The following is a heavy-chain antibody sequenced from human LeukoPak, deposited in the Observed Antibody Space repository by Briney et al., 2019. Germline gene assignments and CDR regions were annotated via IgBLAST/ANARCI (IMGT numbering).Heavy chain of an antibody. J-gene: IGHJ4*02. Sequence: RGESLKISCKGSGYSFTSYWIGWVRQMPGKGLEWMGIIYPGDSDTRYSPSFQGQVTISADKSISTAYLQWSSLKASDTAMYYCARYYYGSGSYYTSSPFDYWGQGTLVTVSS. D-gene: IGHD3-10*01. CDR3: ARYYYGSGSYYTSSPFDY. V-gene: IGHV5-51*01. CDR2: IYPGDSDT. CDR1: GYSFTSYW.